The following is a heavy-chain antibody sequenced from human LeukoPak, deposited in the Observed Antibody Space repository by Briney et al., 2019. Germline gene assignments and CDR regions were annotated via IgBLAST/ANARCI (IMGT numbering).Heavy chain of an antibody. J-gene: IGHJ4*02. CDR1: GYSFSSYW. CDR3: ARALYSSSWYGDK. D-gene: IGHD6-13*01. V-gene: IGHV5-51*01. Sequence: GESLKISCKGSGYSFSSYWIGWVRQMPGKGLESMGIIYPGGSDTRYSPSFEGQVTISADKSISTAYLQWSSLKASDTAMYYCARALYSSSWYGDKWGQGTLVTVSS. CDR2: IYPGGSDT.